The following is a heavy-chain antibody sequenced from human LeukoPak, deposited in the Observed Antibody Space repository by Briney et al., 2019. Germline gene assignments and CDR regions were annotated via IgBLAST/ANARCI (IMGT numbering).Heavy chain of an antibody. V-gene: IGHV5-51*01. J-gene: IGHJ4*02. Sequence: GESLKLSCKASGYSFTSYFIGWVRQMPGKGLEWMGIIHPSDSDTRYIPSFEGQVTISADKSISTAYLQWSSLKASDTAMYYCARSVATMAPHYFDYWGQGTLVTVSS. CDR3: ARSVATMAPHYFDY. CDR2: IHPSDSDT. D-gene: IGHD5-12*01. CDR1: GYSFTSYF.